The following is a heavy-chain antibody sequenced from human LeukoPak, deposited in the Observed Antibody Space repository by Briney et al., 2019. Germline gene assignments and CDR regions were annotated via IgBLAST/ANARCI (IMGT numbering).Heavy chain of an antibody. CDR1: GFILSDHQ. Sequence: PGGSLRLFCAVSGFILSDHQMDWVRQAPGKGLEWVGRSRSKGDSYTTEYAASVKGRFTILRDDSKNSLFLQMNSLKTEDRAVYYCTRVFCSGDCYSDYWGQGTLVTVSS. J-gene: IGHJ4*02. V-gene: IGHV3-72*01. CDR2: SRSKGDSYTT. D-gene: IGHD2-21*02. CDR3: TRVFCSGDCYSDY.